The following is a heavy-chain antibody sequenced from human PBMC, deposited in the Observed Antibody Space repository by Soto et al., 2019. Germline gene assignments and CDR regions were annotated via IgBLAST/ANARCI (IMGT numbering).Heavy chain of an antibody. D-gene: IGHD3-10*01. V-gene: IGHV1-69*13. CDR2: IIPIFGTA. CDR3: ARKGGDYYGSGSYAWFEP. Sequence: GSSVKVACKASGGTFSNYAISWMRQAPGQGLEWMGGIIPIFGTANYAQKFQGRVTITADESTSTAYMELSRLRSEDPAVYYCARKGGDYYGSGSYAWFEPWGQGTLVTVSS. CDR1: GGTFSNYA. J-gene: IGHJ5*02.